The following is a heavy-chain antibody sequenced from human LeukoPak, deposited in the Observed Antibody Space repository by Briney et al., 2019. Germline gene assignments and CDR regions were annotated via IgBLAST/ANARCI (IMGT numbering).Heavy chain of an antibody. D-gene: IGHD1-14*01. CDR2: IYTSGST. J-gene: IGHJ4*02. V-gene: IGHV4-61*02. Sequence: SETLSLTCTVSGGSISSGCYYWNWIRQPAGKGLEWIGRIYTSGSTNYNPSLKSRVTISVDTSKNQFSLRLRSVTAADTAVYYCARSSNRYVGQIDDWGQGTLVTVSS. CDR1: GGSISSGCYY. CDR3: ARSSNRYVGQIDD.